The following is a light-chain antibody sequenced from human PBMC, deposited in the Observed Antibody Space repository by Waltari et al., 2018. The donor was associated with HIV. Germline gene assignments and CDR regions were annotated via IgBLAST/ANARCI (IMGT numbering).Light chain of an antibody. CDR1: SSTSGADCD. CDR3: QSYDISLSASVV. V-gene: IGLV1-40*01. Sequence: QSMLTQPPSVSGAPGQRVTISCTGSSSTSGADCDVHWYQQIPVTSPKLPCSGNKNRPSGVPDRFSASKSGTSASLTISVLQAEDEADYFCQSYDISLSASVVFGGGTRLTVL. J-gene: IGLJ2*01. CDR2: GNK.